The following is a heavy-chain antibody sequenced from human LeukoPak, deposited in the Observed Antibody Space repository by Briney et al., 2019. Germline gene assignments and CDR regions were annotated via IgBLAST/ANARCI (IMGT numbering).Heavy chain of an antibody. CDR2: IIPILGIA. Sequence: SVKVSCKASGGTFSSYAIIWVRQAPGQGLEWMGRIIPILGIANYAQKFQGRVTITADKSTSTAYMELSSLRSEDTAVYYCARDLGIAAAGAMGYWGQGTLVTVSS. V-gene: IGHV1-69*04. CDR3: ARDLGIAAAGAMGY. D-gene: IGHD6-13*01. J-gene: IGHJ4*02. CDR1: GGTFSSYA.